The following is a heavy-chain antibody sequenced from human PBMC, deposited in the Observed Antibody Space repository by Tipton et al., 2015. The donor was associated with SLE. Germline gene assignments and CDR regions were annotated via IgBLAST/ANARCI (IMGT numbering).Heavy chain of an antibody. V-gene: IGHV1-69*01. J-gene: IGHJ4*02. Sequence: QVQLVQSGAEVKRPGSSVNVSCKASGGTFNIYAISWVRQAPGQGLEWMGGIVPIQKFRGRVTMTTDASTNTAYLYLNSLRSEDTAVYYCGVLGTADDYWGQGTLVTVSS. CDR1: GGTFNIYA. CDR2: IVPI. D-gene: IGHD1-7*01. CDR3: GVLGTADDY.